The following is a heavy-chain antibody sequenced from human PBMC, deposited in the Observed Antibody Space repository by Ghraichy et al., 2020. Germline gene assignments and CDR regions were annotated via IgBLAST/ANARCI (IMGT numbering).Heavy chain of an antibody. D-gene: IGHD2-2*02. CDR3: ARDYRNLYQPLLYWDYYYYGMDV. V-gene: IGHV3-48*02. Sequence: GGSLRLSCAASGFTFSSYSMNWVRQAPGKGLEWVSYISSSSSTIYYADSVKGRFTISRDNAKNSLYLQMNSLRDEDTAVYYCARDYRNLYQPLLYWDYYYYGMDVWGQGTTVTVSS. CDR1: GFTFSSYS. J-gene: IGHJ6*02. CDR2: ISSSSSTI.